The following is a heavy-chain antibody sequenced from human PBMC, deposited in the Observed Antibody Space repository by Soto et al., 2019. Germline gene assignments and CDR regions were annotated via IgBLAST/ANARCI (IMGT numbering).Heavy chain of an antibody. Sequence: PGGSLRLSCAASGFTFSSYSMNWVRQAPGKGLEWVSFVSGSGETTYYADSVKGRFTVSRDNSKNTLYLQMNSLRAEDTALYYCAKGGTRGWSSFETWGQGTLVTVSS. D-gene: IGHD3-3*01. CDR1: GFTFSSYS. CDR2: VSGSGETT. J-gene: IGHJ5*02. V-gene: IGHV3-23*01. CDR3: AKGGTRGWSSFET.